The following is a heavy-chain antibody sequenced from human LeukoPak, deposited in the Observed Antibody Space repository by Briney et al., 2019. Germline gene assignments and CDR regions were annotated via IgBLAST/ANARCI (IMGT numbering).Heavy chain of an antibody. CDR2: IKKDGTET. CDR3: ARWVTGGAFDI. J-gene: IGHJ3*02. CDR1: GFTFSGYW. V-gene: IGHV3-7*01. Sequence: GGSLTLSCAASGFTFSGYWMTWVRQAPGKGLEWVASIKKDGTETYYVDSMKDRFTISRDNAKSLLFLQMNSLRAEDTALYYCARWVTGGAFDIWGQGTMVTVSS. D-gene: IGHD1-14*01.